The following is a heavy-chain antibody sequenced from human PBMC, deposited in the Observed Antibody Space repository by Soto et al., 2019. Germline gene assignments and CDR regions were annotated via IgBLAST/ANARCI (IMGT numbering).Heavy chain of an antibody. Sequence: ASVKVSCKASGFTFTSSAMQWVRQARGQRLEWIGWIVVGSGNTNYAQKFQERVTITRDMSTSTAYMELSSLRSEDTAVYYCAADKDPKDAFDIRGQGTMVTVSS. J-gene: IGHJ3*02. CDR1: GFTFTSSA. CDR2: IVVGSGNT. V-gene: IGHV1-58*02. CDR3: AADKDPKDAFDI.